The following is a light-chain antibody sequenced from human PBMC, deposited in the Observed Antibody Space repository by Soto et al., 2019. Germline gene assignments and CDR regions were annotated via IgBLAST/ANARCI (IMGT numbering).Light chain of an antibody. CDR1: QSVSSY. Sequence: ETVLTQSPATLSLSPGERATLSCRASQSVSSYLAWYQQKSGQAPRLLIYDASNRATGIPARFSGSGSGTDFTLTISSLEPEDFAVYYCQQRSNSPRGLTFGGGTKVDIK. CDR2: DAS. CDR3: QQRSNSPRGLT. J-gene: IGKJ4*01. V-gene: IGKV3-11*01.